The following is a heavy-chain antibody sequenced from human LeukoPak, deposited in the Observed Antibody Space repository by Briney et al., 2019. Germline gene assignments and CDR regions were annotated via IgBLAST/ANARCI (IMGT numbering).Heavy chain of an antibody. Sequence: SETLSPTCAVYGGSFSGYYWSWIRQPPGKGLEWIGEINHSGSTNYNPSLKSRVTISVDTSKNQFSLKLSSVTAADTAVYYYARGAKTTKRDRINSSGYYRSYYFDYWGQGTLVTVSS. CDR3: ARGAKTTKRDRINSSGYYRSYYFDY. V-gene: IGHV4-34*01. J-gene: IGHJ4*02. D-gene: IGHD3-22*01. CDR2: INHSGST. CDR1: GGSFSGYY.